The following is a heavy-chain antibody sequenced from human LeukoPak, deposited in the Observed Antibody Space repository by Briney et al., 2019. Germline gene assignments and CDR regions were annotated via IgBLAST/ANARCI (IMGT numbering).Heavy chain of an antibody. D-gene: IGHD3-3*01. J-gene: IGHJ4*02. CDR3: ARAGLRFLEWLSASLFDY. V-gene: IGHV4-38-2*02. Sequence: SETLSLTCTVSGYSISSGYYWGWIRQPPGKGLEWIGSIYHSGSTYYNPSLKSRVTISVDTSKNQFSLKLSSVTAADTAVYYCARAGLRFLEWLSASLFDYWGQGTLVTVSS. CDR2: IYHSGST. CDR1: GYSISSGYY.